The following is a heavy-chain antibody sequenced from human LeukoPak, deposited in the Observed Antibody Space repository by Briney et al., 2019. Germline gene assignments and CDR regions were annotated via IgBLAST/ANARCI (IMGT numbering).Heavy chain of an antibody. V-gene: IGHV3-73*01. Sequence: GGSLRLSCAASGFIFSGSALHWVRQASGKGLGWVGRIRSTANGYATAYAASVKGRFTISRDDSKNTAYLQMDSLKTEDTAVYYCTGNYYGSGSYADFDYWGQGTLVTVSS. CDR1: GFIFSGSA. CDR3: TGNYYGSGSYADFDY. J-gene: IGHJ4*02. CDR2: IRSTANGYAT. D-gene: IGHD3-10*01.